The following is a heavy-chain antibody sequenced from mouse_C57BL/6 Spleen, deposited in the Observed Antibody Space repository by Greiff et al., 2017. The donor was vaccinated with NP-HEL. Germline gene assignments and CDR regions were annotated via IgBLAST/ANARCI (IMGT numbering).Heavy chain of an antibody. CDR3: TRKGNYGSSFSDY. Sequence: QVQLQQSGAELVRPGASVTLSCKASGYTFTDYEMHWVKQTPVHGLEWIGAIDPETGGTAYNQKFKGKAILTADKSSSTAYMELRSLTSEDSAVYYCTRKGNYGSSFSDYWGQGTTLTVSS. CDR1: GYTFTDYE. D-gene: IGHD1-1*01. CDR2: IDPETGGT. V-gene: IGHV1-15*01. J-gene: IGHJ2*01.